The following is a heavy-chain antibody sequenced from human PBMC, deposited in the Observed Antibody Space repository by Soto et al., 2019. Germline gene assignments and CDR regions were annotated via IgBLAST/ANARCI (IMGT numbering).Heavy chain of an antibody. Sequence: EVQLLESGGGLVQPGGSLRLSCAASGFTFNNYAMTWVRQAPGKGLEWVSAISGGGDTTSYADSVKGRFSVSRDGSKNTLYLQMSSLRAENTALYSCAKVRGGSRCLTPRVDFWGQGTLVTVS. D-gene: IGHD4-17*01. J-gene: IGHJ4*02. CDR2: ISGGGDTT. CDR1: GFTFNNYA. V-gene: IGHV3-23*01. CDR3: AKVRGGSRCLTPRVDF.